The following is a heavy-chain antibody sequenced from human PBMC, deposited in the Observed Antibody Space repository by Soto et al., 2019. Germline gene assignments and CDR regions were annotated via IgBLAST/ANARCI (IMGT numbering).Heavy chain of an antibody. CDR3: ARGDRSGYGYYYYYMDV. D-gene: IGHD3-22*01. J-gene: IGHJ6*03. V-gene: IGHV3-74*01. Sequence: VQLVESGGGLVQPGGSLRLSCAASGFTFSSYWMHWVRQAPGKGLVWVSRINSDGSSTSYADSVKGRFTISRDNAKNTLYLQMNSLRAEDTAVYYCARGDRSGYGYYYYYMDVWGKGTTVTVSS. CDR1: GFTFSSYW. CDR2: INSDGSST.